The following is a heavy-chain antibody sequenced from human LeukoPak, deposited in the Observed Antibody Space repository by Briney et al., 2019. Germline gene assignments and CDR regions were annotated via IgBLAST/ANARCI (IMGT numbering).Heavy chain of an antibody. CDR1: GYSFSGYY. CDR3: ATDPVGYCNADGCYSVDY. J-gene: IGHJ4*02. Sequence: ASVKVSCKASGYSFSGYYMHWVRQAPGKGLEWMGGFGPEHGETVYAQKFQGRLTMTEDTSTHTAYMELSSLRSDDTAVYYCATDPVGYCNADGCYSVDYWGQGTLVTVSS. V-gene: IGHV1-24*01. D-gene: IGHD2-15*01. CDR2: FGPEHGET.